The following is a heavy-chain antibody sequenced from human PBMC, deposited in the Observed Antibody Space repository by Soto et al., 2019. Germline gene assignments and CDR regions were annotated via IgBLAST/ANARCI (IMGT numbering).Heavy chain of an antibody. CDR1: GYSFTSYW. D-gene: IGHD2-2*01. CDR3: ARNDIVVVPAALDPTDY. Sequence: GESLKISCKGSGYSFTSYWISWVRQMPGKGLEWMGRIDPSDSYTNYSPSFQGHVTISADKSISTAYLQWSSLKASDTAMYYCARNDIVVVPAALDPTDYWGQGTLVTVYS. V-gene: IGHV5-10-1*01. CDR2: IDPSDSYT. J-gene: IGHJ4*02.